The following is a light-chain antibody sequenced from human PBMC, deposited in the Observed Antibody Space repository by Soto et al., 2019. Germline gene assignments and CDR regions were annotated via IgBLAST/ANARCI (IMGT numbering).Light chain of an antibody. CDR3: ARWDDKIYV. Sequence: HSVLTQPPSASGTTGRTVIMSCAGSLYNIEINYGYWYQQLPGMAPKHLIYRNSQRLNGDPVRFSGSMFGPSDSLTISSLQSEDGAGYYCARWDDKIYVFRARTK. V-gene: IGLV1-47*01. CDR1: LYNIEINY. J-gene: IGLJ1*01. CDR2: RNS.